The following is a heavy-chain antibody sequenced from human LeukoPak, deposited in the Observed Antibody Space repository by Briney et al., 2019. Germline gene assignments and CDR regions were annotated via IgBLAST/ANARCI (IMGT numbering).Heavy chain of an antibody. V-gene: IGHV1-69*05. CDR2: IIPIFGTA. Sequence: GASVKVSCKAPGYTFTSYGISWVRQAPGQGLEWMGGIIPIFGTATYAQKFQGRVTITTDESTSTAYMELSSLRSEDTAVYYCARSPLPSSGWKKTYYYYYMDVWGKGTTVTVSS. CDR1: GYTFTSYG. CDR3: ARSPLPSSGWKKTYYYYYMDV. D-gene: IGHD6-19*01. J-gene: IGHJ6*03.